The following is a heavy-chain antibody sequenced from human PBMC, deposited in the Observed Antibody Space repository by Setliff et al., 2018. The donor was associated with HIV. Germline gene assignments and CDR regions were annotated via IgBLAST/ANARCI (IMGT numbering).Heavy chain of an antibody. J-gene: IGHJ4*02. V-gene: IGHV1-69*10. CDR3: ARSSYYDVNSPFDY. D-gene: IGHD3-16*01. CDR1: GGTFSSYV. Sequence: SVKVSCKASGGTFSSYVINWVRQAPGQGLEWMGGAIPMLGIANHVHKFQGRVTITADKSTSTAYMELNSLRSEDTAVYYCARSSYYDVNSPFDYWGRGTRVTVS. CDR2: AIPMLGIA.